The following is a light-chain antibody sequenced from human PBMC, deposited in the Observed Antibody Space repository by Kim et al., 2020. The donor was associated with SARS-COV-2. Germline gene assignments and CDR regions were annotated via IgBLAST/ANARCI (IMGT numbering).Light chain of an antibody. CDR2: DAS. V-gene: IGKV1-5*01. Sequence: IQMPQSPSTLSASVGDRVTITCRASQSISSWLAWYQQKPGKAPKLLIYDASSLESGVPSRFSGSGSGTEFTLTISSLQPDEFATYYCQHPGLTVGGGTKVDIK. CDR1: QSISSW. CDR3: QHPGLT. J-gene: IGKJ4*01.